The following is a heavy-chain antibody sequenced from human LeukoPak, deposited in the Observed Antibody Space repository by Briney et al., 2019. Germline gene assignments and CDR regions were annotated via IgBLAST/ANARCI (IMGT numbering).Heavy chain of an antibody. CDR1: GFTFSIYA. CDR3: AKGSRGSYDY. CDR2: ISGSGAST. D-gene: IGHD1-26*01. Sequence: GGSLRLSCAASGFTFSIYAMSWVRQAPGKGLEWVSTISGSGASTYYADSVKGRFTISRDNSQNTLYLQMNSLRVEDTAVYYCAKGSRGSYDYWGQGTLVTVSS. J-gene: IGHJ4*02. V-gene: IGHV3-23*01.